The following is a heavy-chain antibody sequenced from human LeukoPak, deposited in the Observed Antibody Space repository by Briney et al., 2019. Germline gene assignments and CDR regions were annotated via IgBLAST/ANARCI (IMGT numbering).Heavy chain of an antibody. Sequence: SETLSLTCTVSGGSISSDYWSWLRQPPGKGLEWIGYVYYSGSTNYNPSLKSRVTISVDTSKNQFSLRPTSVTAADTAVYYCARGAGWYLIWGQGTLVTVSS. CDR3: ARGAGWYLI. J-gene: IGHJ4*02. V-gene: IGHV4-59*01. CDR2: VYYSGST. D-gene: IGHD6-19*01. CDR1: GGSISSDY.